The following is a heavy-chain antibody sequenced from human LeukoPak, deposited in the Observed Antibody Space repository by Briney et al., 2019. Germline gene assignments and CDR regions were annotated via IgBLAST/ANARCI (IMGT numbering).Heavy chain of an antibody. Sequence: GGSLRLSCEASGFTFSSKAMSWVRQYQGKGLEWVSAISGSGGSTYYADSVKGRFTISRDNSKNTLYLQMNSLRAEDTAVYYCAKDRFLEWLSPDYWGQGTLVTVSS. J-gene: IGHJ4*02. CDR1: GFTFSSKA. D-gene: IGHD3-3*01. CDR3: AKDRFLEWLSPDY. V-gene: IGHV3-23*01. CDR2: ISGSGGST.